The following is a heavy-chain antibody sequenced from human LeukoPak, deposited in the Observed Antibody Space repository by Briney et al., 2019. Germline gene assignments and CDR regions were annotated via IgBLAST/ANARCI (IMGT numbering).Heavy chain of an antibody. J-gene: IGHJ4*02. CDR2: IYYSGST. CDR1: GGSISSYY. Sequence: SETLSLTCTVSGGSISSYYWSWIRQPPGKGLEWIGYIYYSGSTNYNPSLKSRVTISVDTSKNQFSLKLSSVTAADTAVYYCARAPGYNLIYFDYWGQGTLVTVSS. V-gene: IGHV4-59*12. CDR3: ARAPGYNLIYFDY. D-gene: IGHD5-24*01.